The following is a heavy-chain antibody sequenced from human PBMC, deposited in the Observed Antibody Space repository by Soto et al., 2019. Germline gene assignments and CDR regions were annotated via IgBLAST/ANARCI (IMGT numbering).Heavy chain of an antibody. V-gene: IGHV3-48*02. CDR3: ARDRLQQQLVTYYYYGMDV. Sequence: GGSLRLSCAASGFSFSRDSMNWVRQAPGKGLEWISYISRNSSTIDYADSVKGRFTISRDNAKNSLYLQMNSLTDEDTAVYYCARDRLQQQLVTYYYYGMDVWGQGTTVTVSS. CDR2: ISRNSSTI. J-gene: IGHJ6*02. D-gene: IGHD6-13*01. CDR1: GFSFSRDS.